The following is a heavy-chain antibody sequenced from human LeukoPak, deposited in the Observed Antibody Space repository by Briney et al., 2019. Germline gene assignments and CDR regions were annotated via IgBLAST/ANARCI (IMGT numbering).Heavy chain of an antibody. D-gene: IGHD3-10*01. Sequence: GGSLRLSCAASGFTFSSYGMHWVRQAPGKGLEWVAFIRYDGSNKYYADSVKGRFTISRDNSKNTLHLQMNSLRAEDTAVYYCAKDYYYGSGSPFDYWGQGTLVTVSS. CDR3: AKDYYYGSGSPFDY. J-gene: IGHJ4*02. CDR1: GFTFSSYG. CDR2: IRYDGSNK. V-gene: IGHV3-30*02.